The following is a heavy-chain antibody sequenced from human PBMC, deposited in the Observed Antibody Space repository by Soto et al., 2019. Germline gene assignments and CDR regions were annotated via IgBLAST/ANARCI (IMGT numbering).Heavy chain of an antibody. CDR3: ERGPGSYYDFWSGYYKEESYYYYYYMDV. Sequence: SETLSLTCTVSGGSISSYYWSWIRQPPGKGLEWIGYIYYSGSTNYNPSLKSRVTISVDTSKNQFSLKLSSVTAADTAVYYCERGPGSYYDFWSGYYKEESYYYYYYMDVWGKGTTVTVSS. D-gene: IGHD3-3*01. V-gene: IGHV4-59*01. J-gene: IGHJ6*03. CDR2: IYYSGST. CDR1: GGSISSYY.